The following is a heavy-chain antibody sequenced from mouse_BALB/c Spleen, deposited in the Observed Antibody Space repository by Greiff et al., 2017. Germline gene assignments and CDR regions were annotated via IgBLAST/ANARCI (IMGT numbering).Heavy chain of an antibody. Sequence: LKQPGSELVRPGASVKLSCKASGYTFTSYWMHWVKQRPGQGLEWIGNIYPGSGSTNYDEKFKSKATLTVDTSSSTAYMQLSSLTSEDSAVYYCTSRWGYWGQGTTLTVSS. J-gene: IGHJ2*01. CDR1: GYTFTSYW. CDR2: IYPGSGST. V-gene: IGHV1S22*01. D-gene: IGHD2-3*01. CDR3: TSRWGY.